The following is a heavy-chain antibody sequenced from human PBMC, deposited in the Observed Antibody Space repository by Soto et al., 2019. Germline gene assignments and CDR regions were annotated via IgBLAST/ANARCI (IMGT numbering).Heavy chain of an antibody. CDR2: ISSDGSNE. CDR1: GFTFSTYG. CDR3: ARDTYYYDASGYYYAT. Sequence: QVQLVESGGGVVQPGRSLRLSCAASGFTFSTYGMHWFRQAPGKGLEWVALISSDGSNEYYADSVKGRFTISRDNSQNTLYLQMNTLRAEDTAVYHCARDTYYYDASGYYYATWGQGTLVTVSS. J-gene: IGHJ4*02. V-gene: IGHV3-30*03. D-gene: IGHD3-22*01.